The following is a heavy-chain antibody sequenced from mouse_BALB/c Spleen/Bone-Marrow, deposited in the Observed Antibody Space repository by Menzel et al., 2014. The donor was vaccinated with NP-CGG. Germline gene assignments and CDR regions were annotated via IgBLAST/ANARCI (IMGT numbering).Heavy chain of an antibody. CDR2: IHSYGTST. Sequence: EVKLMESGGGLVQPGGSLTLSCAASGFTFSSYGMSWVRQTPDKRLELVAIIHSYGTSTYYPDSVKGRFTISRDNAKNTLFLQMSSLKSEDTAIYYCARKARRDAIFDFWGQGTTLTVSS. V-gene: IGHV5-6-3*01. CDR1: GFTFSSYG. CDR3: ARKARRDAIFDF. J-gene: IGHJ2*01. D-gene: IGHD2-14*01.